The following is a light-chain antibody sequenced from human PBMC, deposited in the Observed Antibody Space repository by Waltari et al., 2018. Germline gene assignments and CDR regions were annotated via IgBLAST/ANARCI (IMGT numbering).Light chain of an antibody. V-gene: IGLV2-23*02. CDR1: SSDVGNSTR. CDR3: SSYAGSSKGV. J-gene: IGLJ2*01. CDR2: AVS. Sequence: QSALTQPASVSGSPGQSITIPCTGTSSDVGNSTRVSWYQQHPGKAPKLMIYAVSKRPSGVSDRFSGSKSGDMASLTISGLQPEDEAEYFCSSYAGSSKGVFGGGTKVTVL.